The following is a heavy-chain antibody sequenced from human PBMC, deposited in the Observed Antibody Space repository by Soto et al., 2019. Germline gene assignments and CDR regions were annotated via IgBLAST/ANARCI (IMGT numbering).Heavy chain of an antibody. J-gene: IGHJ5*02. CDR3: AKDIFGSYYDFWRGYGFDP. CDR2: ISWNSGSI. Sequence: EVQLVESGGGLVQPGRSLRLSCAASGFTFDDYAMHWVRQAPGKGLEWVSGISWNSGSIGYADSVKGRFTISRDNAKNSLYLQMNRLRAEDTALYYCAKDIFGSYYDFWRGYGFDPWGQGTLVTVSS. CDR1: GFTFDDYA. D-gene: IGHD3-3*01. V-gene: IGHV3-9*01.